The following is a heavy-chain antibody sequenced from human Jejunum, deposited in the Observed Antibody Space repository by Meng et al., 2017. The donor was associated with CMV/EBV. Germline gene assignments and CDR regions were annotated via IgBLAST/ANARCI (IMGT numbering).Heavy chain of an antibody. V-gene: IGHV5-51*01. D-gene: IGHD2-21*01. CDR2: IHPGDSET. CDR3: AVRWRSGDLFYYDY. J-gene: IGHJ4*02. Sequence: SGPSFTPAWVAGARQMPGKGLAWMGIIHPGDSETLYSPSLQGQVTISADKSINTAYLQWSSLKASDTAMYYCAVRWRSGDLFYYDYWGQGTLVTVSS. CDR1: GPSFTPAW.